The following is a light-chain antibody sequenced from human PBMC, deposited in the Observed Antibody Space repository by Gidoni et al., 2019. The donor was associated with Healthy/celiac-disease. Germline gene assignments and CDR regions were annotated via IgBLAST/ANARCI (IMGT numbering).Light chain of an antibody. CDR2: EVS. CDR3: SSYTSSSTYV. V-gene: IGLV2-14*01. J-gene: IGLJ1*01. CDR1: SSDVGGYNY. Sequence: QSALTQPASVSGSPGQSITISCTGTSSDVGGYNYVSWYQQHPGKAPKLMIYEVSNRPSGVPDRFSGSKSGNTASLTISGLHAEDEADYYCSSYTSSSTYVFGTGTKVTVL.